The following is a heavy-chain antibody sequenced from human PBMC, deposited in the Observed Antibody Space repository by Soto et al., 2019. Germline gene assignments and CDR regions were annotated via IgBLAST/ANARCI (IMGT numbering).Heavy chain of an antibody. D-gene: IGHD3-22*01. J-gene: IGHJ4*02. CDR1: GYTFTSYG. CDR3: ARESATLFHYDRTEKFDY. V-gene: IGHV1-18*01. CDR2: ISAYNGNT. Sequence: ASVKVSCKASGYTFTSYGISWVRQAPGQGLEWMGWISAYNGNTNYAQKLQGRVTMTTDTSTSTAYMELRSLRSDDTAVYYCARESATLFHYDRTEKFDYWGQGTLVTVSS.